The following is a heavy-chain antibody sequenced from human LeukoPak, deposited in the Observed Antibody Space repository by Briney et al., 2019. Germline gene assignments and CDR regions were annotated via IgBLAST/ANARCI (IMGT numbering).Heavy chain of an antibody. CDR2: IYYSGST. CDR3: ARGEVVLDY. D-gene: IGHD3-22*01. V-gene: IGHV4-59*01. Sequence: PSETLSLTCTVSGGSISSYYWSWIRQPPGKGLEWIGYIYYSGSTNYSPSLKSRVTISVDTSKNQFSLKLSSVTAADTAVYYCARGEVVLDYWGQGTLVTVSS. CDR1: GGSISSYY. J-gene: IGHJ4*02.